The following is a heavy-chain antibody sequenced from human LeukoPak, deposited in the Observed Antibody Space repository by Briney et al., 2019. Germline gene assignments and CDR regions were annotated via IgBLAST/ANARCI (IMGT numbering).Heavy chain of an antibody. J-gene: IGHJ4*02. CDR2: IYSDSSDT. D-gene: IGHD6-19*01. CDR1: GFTLSSSS. V-gene: IGHV3-23*03. Sequence: GGSLRLSCVASGFTLSSSSMAWVRQAPGGRPDWVSDIYSDSSDTYYADSVKGRFSISRDYSKNTLYLQMYSLRTEDTATYYCAKRLNHNYFEYWGRGTLVTVSS. CDR3: AKRLNHNYFEY.